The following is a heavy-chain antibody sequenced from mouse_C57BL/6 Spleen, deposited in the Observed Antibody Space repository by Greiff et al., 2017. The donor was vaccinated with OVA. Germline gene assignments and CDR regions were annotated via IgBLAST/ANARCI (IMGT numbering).Heavy chain of an antibody. V-gene: IGHV1-26*01. J-gene: IGHJ1*03. Sequence: VQLQQSGPELVKPGASVKISCKASGYTFTDYYMNWVKQSHGKSLEWIGDINPNNGGTSYNQKFKGKATLTVDKSSSTAYMELRSLTSEDSAVYYGARGDSNYEGVCDLDVWGTGTTVTVSS. CDR1: GYTFTDYY. CDR2: INPNNGGT. D-gene: IGHD2-5*01. CDR3: ARGDSNYEGVCDLDV.